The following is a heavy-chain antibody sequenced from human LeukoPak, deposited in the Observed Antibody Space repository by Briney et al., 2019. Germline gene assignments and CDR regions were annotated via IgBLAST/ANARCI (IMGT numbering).Heavy chain of an antibody. V-gene: IGHV1-8*03. CDR2: MNPNSGNT. CDR1: GYTFTSYD. D-gene: IGHD6-13*01. Sequence: ASVKVSCKASGYTFTSYDINWVRQATGRGLEWMGWMNPNSGNTGYAQKFQGRVTITRNTSISTAYMELSSLRSEDTAVYYCARSSLRGIADGWGQGTLVTVSS. CDR3: ARSSLRGIADG. J-gene: IGHJ4*02.